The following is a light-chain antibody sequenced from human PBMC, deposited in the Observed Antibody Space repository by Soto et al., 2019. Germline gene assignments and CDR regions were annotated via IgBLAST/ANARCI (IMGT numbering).Light chain of an antibody. CDR3: HQSYSTPMYT. J-gene: IGKJ2*01. CDR2: AAS. Sequence: DIQMTQSPSSLSSSVGDRVTITCRASQSISSYLNWYQQKPGKAPKLLIYAASSLQSVVPSRCSGSGSWTAFTLTISSLQPEDFATYYCHQSYSTPMYTFGQGTKLEIK. CDR1: QSISSY. V-gene: IGKV1-39*01.